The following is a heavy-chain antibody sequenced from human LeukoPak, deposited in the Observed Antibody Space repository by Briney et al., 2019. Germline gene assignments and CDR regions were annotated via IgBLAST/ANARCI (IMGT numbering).Heavy chain of an antibody. CDR3: RFVGFTIPLFDP. V-gene: IGHV3-23*01. CDR1: GFTFSSYA. D-gene: IGHD3-3*01. J-gene: IGHJ5*02. Sequence: GGSLRLSCAASGFTFSSYAMSWVRQAPGKGLEWVSAISGSGGSTYYADSVKGRFTISRDNSKNTLYLQMNSLRAEDTAVYYCRFVGFTIPLFDPWGQGTLVTVSS. CDR2: ISGSGGST.